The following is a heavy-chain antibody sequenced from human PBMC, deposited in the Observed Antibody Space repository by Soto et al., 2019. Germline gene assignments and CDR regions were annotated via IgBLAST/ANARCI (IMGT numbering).Heavy chain of an antibody. CDR1: GYTFTTHG. CDR2: ISTYNGNT. CDR3: ARVGLDCSGGSCYYAYYFDY. J-gene: IGHJ4*02. V-gene: IGHV1-18*01. D-gene: IGHD2-15*01. Sequence: ASVKVSCKASGYTFTTHGISWVRQAPGQGLEWLGWISTYNGNTNYAQKLQGRFTLTADTYTSTAYMELRSLRSDDTAVYYCARVGLDCSGGSCYYAYYFDYWGQGTLVTVSS.